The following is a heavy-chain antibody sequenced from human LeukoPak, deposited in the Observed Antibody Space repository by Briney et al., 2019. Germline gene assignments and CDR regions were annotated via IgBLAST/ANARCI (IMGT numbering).Heavy chain of an antibody. D-gene: IGHD1-20*01. CDR2: ISYSGST. Sequence: PSETLSLTCTVSGGSISSSSYYWGWIRQPPGKGLEWIGIISYSGSTYYNPSLKSRVTISVDTSKNQFSLKLRSVTAADTAVYYCARRPADRSNWPYWGQGTLVTVSS. J-gene: IGHJ4*02. CDR1: GGSISSSSYY. V-gene: IGHV4-39*01. CDR3: ARRPADRSNWPY.